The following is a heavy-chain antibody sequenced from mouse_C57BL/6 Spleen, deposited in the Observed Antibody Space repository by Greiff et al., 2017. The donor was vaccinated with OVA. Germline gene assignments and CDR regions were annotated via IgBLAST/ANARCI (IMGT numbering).Heavy chain of an antibody. CDR2: IYPGSGNT. V-gene: IGHV1-76*01. J-gene: IGHJ3*01. D-gene: IGHD2-4*01. Sequence: QVQLKQSGAELVRPGASVKLSCKASGYTFTDYYINWVKQRPGQGLEWIARIYPGSGNTYYNEKFKGKATLTAEKSSSTAYMQLSSLTSEDSAVYFCARRGDYDGFAYWGQGTLVTVSA. CDR3: ARRGDYDGFAY. CDR1: GYTFTDYY.